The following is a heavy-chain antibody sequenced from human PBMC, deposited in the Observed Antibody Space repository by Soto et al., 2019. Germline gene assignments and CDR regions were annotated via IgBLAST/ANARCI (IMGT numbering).Heavy chain of an antibody. D-gene: IGHD1-26*01. V-gene: IGHV4-34*01. CDR2: INHSGST. CDR1: GGSFSGYY. Sequence: PSETLSLTCAVYGGSFSGYYWSWIRQPPGKGLEWIGEINHSGSTNYNPSLKSRVTISVDTSKNQFSLKLSSVTAADTAVYYCAGPGPRVGAYYYYGMDVWGQGTTVTVSS. CDR3: AGPGPRVGAYYYYGMDV. J-gene: IGHJ6*02.